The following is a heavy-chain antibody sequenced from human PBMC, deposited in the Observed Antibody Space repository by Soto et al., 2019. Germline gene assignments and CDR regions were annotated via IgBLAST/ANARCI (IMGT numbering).Heavy chain of an antibody. CDR1: GGSISSSSDY. J-gene: IGHJ6*02. Sequence: SETQSLTCTVSGGSISSSSDYWGWIRQPPGKGLEWIGSIYYSGSTYYNPSLKSRVTISVDTSKNQFSLKLSSVTAADTAVYYCAREWYQLPIYYYYGMDVWGQGTTVTVSS. V-gene: IGHV4-39*02. D-gene: IGHD2-2*01. CDR3: AREWYQLPIYYYYGMDV. CDR2: IYYSGST.